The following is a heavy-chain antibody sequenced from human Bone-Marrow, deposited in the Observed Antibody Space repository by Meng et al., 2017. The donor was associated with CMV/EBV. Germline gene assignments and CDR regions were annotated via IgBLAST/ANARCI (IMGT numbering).Heavy chain of an antibody. Sequence: GESPKISCAASGFTFSSYSMNWVRQAPGKGLEWVSSISSSSSYIYYADSVKGRFTISRDNAKNSLYLQMNSLRAEDTAVCYCAREGDDFWSGYRFDYWGQGTLVTVSS. CDR2: ISSSSSYI. D-gene: IGHD3-3*01. V-gene: IGHV3-21*01. CDR1: GFTFSSYS. CDR3: AREGDDFWSGYRFDY. J-gene: IGHJ4*02.